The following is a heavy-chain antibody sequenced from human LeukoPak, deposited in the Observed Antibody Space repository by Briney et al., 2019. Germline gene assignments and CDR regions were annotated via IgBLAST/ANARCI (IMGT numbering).Heavy chain of an antibody. CDR3: ARALRSRSWYGFDY. CDR2: ISYEGSNK. D-gene: IGHD6-13*01. V-gene: IGHV3-30*03. Sequence: GRSLRLSCAASGFTFTSYGMHWVRQAPGKGLEWVASISYEGSNKYYADSVKGRFTISRDNSKNTLYLQMNSLRAEDTAVYYCARALRSRSWYGFDYWGQGTLVTVSS. CDR1: GFTFTSYG. J-gene: IGHJ4*02.